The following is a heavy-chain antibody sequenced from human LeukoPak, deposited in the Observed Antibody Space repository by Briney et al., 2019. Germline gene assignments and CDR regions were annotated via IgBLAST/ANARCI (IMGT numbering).Heavy chain of an antibody. V-gene: IGHV3-23*01. J-gene: IGHJ4*02. D-gene: IGHD3-16*01. CDR3: AKLSRLRGAGYFDD. CDR2: ISGGGGST. Sequence: PGGSLRLSCAASGFTLSSYAMSWVRQAPGKGLEWVSGISGGGGSTYYADSVKGRFTISRDNSKNTLYLQMNGLRVEDTAVYFCAKLSRLRGAGYFDDWGQGTLITVSS. CDR1: GFTLSSYA.